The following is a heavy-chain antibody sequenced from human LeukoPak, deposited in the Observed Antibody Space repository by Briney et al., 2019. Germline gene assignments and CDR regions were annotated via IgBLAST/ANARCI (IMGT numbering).Heavy chain of an antibody. CDR2: IKQDGSEK. V-gene: IGHV3-7*01. CDR3: ARRWYNWNGIDY. J-gene: IGHJ4*02. D-gene: IGHD1-1*01. CDR1: GFTFSSYD. Sequence: GGSLRLSCAASGFTFSSYDMNWVRQAPGKGLEWVANIKQDGSEKNYVDSVKGRFTISRDNAKKSLDLQMNSLRVEDTAVYYCARRWYNWNGIDYWGQGTLVTVSS.